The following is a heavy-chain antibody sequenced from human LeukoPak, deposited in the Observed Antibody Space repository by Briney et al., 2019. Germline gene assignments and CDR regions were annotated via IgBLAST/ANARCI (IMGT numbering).Heavy chain of an antibody. CDR1: GYSFTSYW. J-gene: IGHJ4*02. Sequence: KISCKGSGYSFTSYWIGWVRQMPGKGLEWMGGIIPIFGTANYAQKFQGRVTITADESTSTAYMELSSLRSEDTAVYYCARGRYDSSGPRQRPDPFDYWGQGTLVTVSS. CDR3: ARGRYDSSGPRQRPDPFDY. V-gene: IGHV1-69*01. CDR2: IIPIFGTA. D-gene: IGHD3-22*01.